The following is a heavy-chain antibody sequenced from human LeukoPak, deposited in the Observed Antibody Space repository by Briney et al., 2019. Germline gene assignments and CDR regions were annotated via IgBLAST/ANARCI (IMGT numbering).Heavy chain of an antibody. CDR2: INSDGSST. CDR1: GFTFSSYW. Sequence: RGSLRLSCAASGFTFSSYWMHWVRQAPGKGLVWVSRINSDGSSTSYADSVKGRFTISRDNAKNTLYLQMNSLRAEDTAVYYCARSMVTIPIPGGYWGQGTLVTVSS. CDR3: ARSMVTIPIPGGY. V-gene: IGHV3-74*01. J-gene: IGHJ4*02. D-gene: IGHD5-24*01.